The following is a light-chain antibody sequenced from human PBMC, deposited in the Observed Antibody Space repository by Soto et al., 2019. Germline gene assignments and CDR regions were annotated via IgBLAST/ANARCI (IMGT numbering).Light chain of an antibody. CDR3: SSWTSGATYD. V-gene: IGLV2-14*03. J-gene: IGLJ1*01. CDR2: DVN. CDR1: SSDVGAYNY. Sequence: QSALTQPASVSGSPGQSITISCAGTSSDVGAYNYVSWYQHHPGKAPKLMIYDVNNRPSGDSNRFSGSKSGNTASLTISGLQAEDEADYYCSSWTSGATYDFGSGTQLTVL.